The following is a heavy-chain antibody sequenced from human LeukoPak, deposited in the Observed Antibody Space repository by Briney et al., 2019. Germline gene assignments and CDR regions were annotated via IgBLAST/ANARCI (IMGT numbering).Heavy chain of an antibody. D-gene: IGHD1-26*01. CDR1: GGSISTYY. Sequence: PSETLSLTCTVSGGSISTYYWTWIRQPPGKGLEWIACIYYSGSTKYNPSLKCRVTMSVDTSKNQFSLKLTSVTAADTAVYYCARALDIPSGSYDWFDPWGQGTLVTVSS. CDR3: ARALDIPSGSYDWFDP. V-gene: IGHV4-59*01. CDR2: IYYSGST. J-gene: IGHJ5*02.